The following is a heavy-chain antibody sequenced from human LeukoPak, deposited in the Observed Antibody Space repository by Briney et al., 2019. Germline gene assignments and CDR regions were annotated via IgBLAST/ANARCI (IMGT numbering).Heavy chain of an antibody. CDR1: GGTFSSYA. Sequence: ASVKVSCKASGGTFSSYAISWVRQAPGQGLEWMGWINPNSGGTNYAQKFQGRATMTRDTSISTAYMELSRLRSDDTAVYYCAIRWFGELSGDYWGQGTLVTVSS. CDR2: INPNSGGT. V-gene: IGHV1-2*02. J-gene: IGHJ4*02. CDR3: AIRWFGELSGDY. D-gene: IGHD3-10*01.